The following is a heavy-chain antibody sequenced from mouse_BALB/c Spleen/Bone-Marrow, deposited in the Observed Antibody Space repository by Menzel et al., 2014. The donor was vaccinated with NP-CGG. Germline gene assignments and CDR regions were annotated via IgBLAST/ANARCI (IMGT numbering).Heavy chain of an antibody. D-gene: IGHD1-1*01. J-gene: IGHJ4*01. CDR2: IYPGDGDT. V-gene: IGHV1-80*01. Sequence: QVQLQQSGAELVRPGSSVKISCKASGYAFSNYWMNWVKQRPGQGLEWIGQIYPGDGDTNYNGKFKGKATLTADKSSSTAYMQLSSLTSEDSAVYCCSGRDGSTYCYAMDYWGQGTSVTVSS. CDR1: GYAFSNYW. CDR3: SGRDGSTYCYAMDY.